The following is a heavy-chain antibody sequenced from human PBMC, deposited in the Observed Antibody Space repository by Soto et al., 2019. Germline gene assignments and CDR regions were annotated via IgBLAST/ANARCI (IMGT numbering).Heavy chain of an antibody. CDR1: GGSVSSGGYY. CDR3: ASVPRNGKNDDYSRYLDY. CDR2: IYHSGNT. V-gene: IGHV4-31*03. J-gene: IGHJ4*02. D-gene: IGHD4-17*01. Sequence: QVQLQESGPGLVKPSQTLSLTCTVSGGSVSSGGYYWSWIRQHPGKGLEWIGYIYHSGNTYLNPSLKTRVTISVDTSKNQFSLKLSSVTAADTAVYYCASVPRNGKNDDYSRYLDYWGQGTLVSVSS.